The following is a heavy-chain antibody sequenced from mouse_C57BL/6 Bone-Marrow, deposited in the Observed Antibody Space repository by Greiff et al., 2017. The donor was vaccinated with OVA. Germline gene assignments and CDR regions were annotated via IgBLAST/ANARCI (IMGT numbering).Heavy chain of an antibody. V-gene: IGHV1-64*01. CDR3: ARRGSPYWYFDV. D-gene: IGHD1-1*02. Sequence: QVHVKQPGAELVKPGASVKLSCKASGYTFTSYWMHWVKQRPGQGLEWIGMIHPNSGSTNYNEKFKSKATLTVDKSSSTAYMQLSSLTSEDSAVYYCARRGSPYWYFDVWGTGTTVTVSS. CDR1: GYTFTSYW. CDR2: IHPNSGST. J-gene: IGHJ1*03.